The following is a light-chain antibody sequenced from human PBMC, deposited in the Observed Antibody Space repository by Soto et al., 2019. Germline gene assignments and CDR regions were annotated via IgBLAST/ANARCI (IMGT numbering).Light chain of an antibody. CDR3: CSYAGSSTYV. V-gene: IGLV2-23*01. CDR2: EGS. CDR1: SGDVGSYNL. J-gene: IGLJ1*01. Sequence: QYALTQPASVSGSPGQSIAISCTGTSGDVGSYNLVAWYQQHPGKAPKVMIYEGSKRPSGVSDRFSGSKSGNTASLTISGLQADDEADYYCCSYAGSSTYVFGTGTKLTVL.